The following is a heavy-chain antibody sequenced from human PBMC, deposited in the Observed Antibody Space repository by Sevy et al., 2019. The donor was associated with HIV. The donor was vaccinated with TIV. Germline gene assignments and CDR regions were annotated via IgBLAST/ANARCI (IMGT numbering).Heavy chain of an antibody. D-gene: IGHD2-8*01. J-gene: IGHJ4*02. V-gene: IGHV3-23*01. Sequence: GGSQRLSCAASGFAFYDYSMSWIRQAPGKGLEWVATLSFGCGKINYADSVKGRFTISRDNSKNSFYLQMDNLRVEDTALYYCAREGCTRPHDYWGQGTRVTVSS. CDR1: GFAFYDYS. CDR2: LSFGCGKI. CDR3: AREGCTRPHDY.